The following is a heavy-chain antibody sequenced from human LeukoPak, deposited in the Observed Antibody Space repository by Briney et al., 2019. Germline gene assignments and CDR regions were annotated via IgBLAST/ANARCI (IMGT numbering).Heavy chain of an antibody. CDR2: INHSGDT. CDR3: ARIQLWPLHYFDY. D-gene: IGHD5-18*01. V-gene: IGHV4-34*01. J-gene: IGHJ4*02. CDR1: GGSFSDYY. Sequence: PSETLSLTCAVYGGSFSDYYWSWIRQPPGKGLEWIGEINHSGDTKYNPSLKSRVTISVDMSKNQFSLKVSSVTAADTAVYYCARIQLWPLHYFDYWGQGTLVTVSS.